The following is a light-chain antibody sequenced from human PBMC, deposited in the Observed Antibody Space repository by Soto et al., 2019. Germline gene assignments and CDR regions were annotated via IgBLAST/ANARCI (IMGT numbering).Light chain of an antibody. Sequence: EIVLTQSPGTLSLSPGERATLSCRASQSVTSTYLAWYQQKPGQAPRLLIYGTSSRASGIPDGFSGTGSGTDFTLTISGLEPEDFAVYYCQQYATSPTFGQGTKVDIK. CDR2: GTS. CDR1: QSVTSTY. J-gene: IGKJ1*01. CDR3: QQYATSPT. V-gene: IGKV3-20*01.